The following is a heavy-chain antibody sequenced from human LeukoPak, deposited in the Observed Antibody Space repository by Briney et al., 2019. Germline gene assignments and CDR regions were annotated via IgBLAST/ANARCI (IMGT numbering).Heavy chain of an antibody. CDR1: GFTFSSYA. V-gene: IGHV3-30*04. J-gene: IGHJ4*02. Sequence: QPGGSLRLSCAASGFTFSSYAMHWVRQAPGKGLEWVAVISYDGSNKYYADSVKGRFTISRDNSKNTLYLQMNSLRAEDTAVYYCARPDDSSGYPYLDIWGQGTLVTVSS. CDR2: ISYDGSNK. CDR3: ARPDDSSGYPYLDI. D-gene: IGHD3-22*01.